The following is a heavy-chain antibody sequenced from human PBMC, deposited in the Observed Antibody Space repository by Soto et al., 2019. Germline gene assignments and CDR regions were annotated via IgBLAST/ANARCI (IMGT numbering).Heavy chain of an antibody. J-gene: IGHJ5*02. CDR1: GDYIHVGGYY. Sequence: SEILSLTCSVSGDYIHVGGYYWTWIRQRPGKGLEWMGYIYYTGKTYYNPSLESRLTMSVDRSKNQFSLRLTSVTAADTAVYFCGRDLTSNANCIDPWGQGTLVTVSS. D-gene: IGHD2-2*01. CDR2: IYYTGKT. V-gene: IGHV4-30-4*01. CDR3: GRDLTSNANCIDP.